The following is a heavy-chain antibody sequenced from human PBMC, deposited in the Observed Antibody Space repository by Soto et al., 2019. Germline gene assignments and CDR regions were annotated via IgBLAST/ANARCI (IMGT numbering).Heavy chain of an antibody. D-gene: IGHD3-10*01. Sequence: EVQLLESGGGLVQPGGSQRLSCAASGFTFSSYAMSWVRQAPGKGLEWVSAISGSGGSTYYADSVKGRFTISRDNSKNTLYLQMNSLRAEDTAVYYCAKDRVGEGWFDPWGQGTLVTVSS. V-gene: IGHV3-23*01. J-gene: IGHJ5*02. CDR2: ISGSGGST. CDR1: GFTFSSYA. CDR3: AKDRVGEGWFDP.